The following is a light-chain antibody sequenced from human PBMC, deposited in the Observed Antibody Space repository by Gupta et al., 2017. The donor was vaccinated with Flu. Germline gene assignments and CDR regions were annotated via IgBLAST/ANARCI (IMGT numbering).Light chain of an antibody. CDR1: SSNIGAGYD. V-gene: IGLV1-40*01. J-gene: IGLJ1*01. CDR2: GNS. CDR3: QSHDSSLSGSRV. Sequence: QSGLTQPPSVSGAPGQRVTISCTGSSSNIGAGYDVHWYQQLPGTAPKLLIYGNSNRPSGVPDRFSGSKSGTSASLAITGLQAEDEADYYCQSHDSSLSGSRVFGTGTKVTVL.